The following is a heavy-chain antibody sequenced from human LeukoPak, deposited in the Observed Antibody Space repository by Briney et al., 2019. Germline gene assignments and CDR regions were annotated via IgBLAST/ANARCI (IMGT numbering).Heavy chain of an antibody. CDR3: ARDRGTLAAAVFDY. Sequence: PGRSLRLSCAASGFTFSSYGMHWVRQAPGKGLEWVAVISYDGSNKYYADSVKGRFTISRDNSKNTLYLQMNSLRAEDTAVYYCARDRGTLAAAVFDYWGQGTLVTVSS. CDR2: ISYDGSNK. V-gene: IGHV3-30*19. J-gene: IGHJ4*02. D-gene: IGHD6-13*01. CDR1: GFTFSSYG.